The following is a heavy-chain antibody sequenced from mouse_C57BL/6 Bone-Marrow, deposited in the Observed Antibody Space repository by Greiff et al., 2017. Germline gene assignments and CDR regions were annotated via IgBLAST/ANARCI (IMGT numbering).Heavy chain of an antibody. D-gene: IGHD3-2*02. J-gene: IGHJ2*01. CDR3: ARSTAQASFDY. CDR2: ILPGSGST. Sequence: VQLQQSGAELMKPGASVKLSCKATGYTFTGYWIEWVKQRPGHGLEWIGEILPGSGSTNSNEKFKGKATFTADTSSNTAYMQLSSLTTEDSAIYYCARSTAQASFDYWGQGTTLTVSS. CDR1: GYTFTGYW. V-gene: IGHV1-9*01.